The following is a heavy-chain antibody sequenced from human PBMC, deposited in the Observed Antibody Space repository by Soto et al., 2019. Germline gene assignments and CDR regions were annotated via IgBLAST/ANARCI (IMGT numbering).Heavy chain of an antibody. Sequence: QVQLVQSGAEVKKPGSSVKVSCKASGGTFSSYSINWVRQAPGQGLEWMGGILPIFGTANYAQKFQGRVTLTADESTSTAHMELSSLRNEDTAVYYCARPFQSWQGGWYFDLWGRGTLVTVSS. J-gene: IGHJ2*01. V-gene: IGHV1-69*01. CDR2: ILPIFGTA. CDR1: GGTFSSYS. D-gene: IGHD3-16*01. CDR3: ARPFQSWQGGWYFDL.